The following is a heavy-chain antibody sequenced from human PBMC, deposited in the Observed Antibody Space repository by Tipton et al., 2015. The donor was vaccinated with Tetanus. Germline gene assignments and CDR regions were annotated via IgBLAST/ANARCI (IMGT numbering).Heavy chain of an antibody. CDR3: ARRPFGITIFGVGGMDV. Sequence: GLVKPSETLSLTCAVYGGSFSGYYWTWIRQPPGKGLEWFGEINHSGSTNYNPSLKSRVTISVDTSKNQFSLKLSSVTAADTAVYYCARRPFGITIFGVGGMDVWGQGTTVTVSS. CDR2: INHSGST. J-gene: IGHJ6*02. D-gene: IGHD3-3*01. CDR1: GGSFSGYY. V-gene: IGHV4-34*01.